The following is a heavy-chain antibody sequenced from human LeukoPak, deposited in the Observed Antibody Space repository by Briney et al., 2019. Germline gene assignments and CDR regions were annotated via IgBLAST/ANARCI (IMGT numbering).Heavy chain of an antibody. Sequence: GGSLRLSCAASGFIFSSYGMHWVRQAPGKGLEWVAIIWDDGTTKFYADSVKGRLTISRDNSKNTVFLQMNSLRAEDTAVYYCARENIAVPGTIDYWGQGTLVTVSS. V-gene: IGHV3-33*01. CDR3: ARENIAVPGTIDY. CDR1: GFIFSSYG. D-gene: IGHD6-19*01. CDR2: IWDDGTTK. J-gene: IGHJ4*02.